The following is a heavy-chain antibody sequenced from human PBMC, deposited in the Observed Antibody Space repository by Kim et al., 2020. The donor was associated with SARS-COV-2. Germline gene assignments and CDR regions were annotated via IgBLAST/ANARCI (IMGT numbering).Heavy chain of an antibody. CDR2: TYYKSKWFN. J-gene: IGHJ4*02. CDR3: AREPLGPPSRYEY. Sequence: SQTLSLTCAISGDFVSTNAAGWNWIRQSPSRGLEWLGRTYYKSKWFNDYAVPVKTRITIKPDTSKNHFSLQPDFVTPEDTAVYYCAREPLGPPSRYEYWGQGILVTVSS. CDR1: GDFVSTNAAG. V-gene: IGHV6-1*01. D-gene: IGHD7-27*01.